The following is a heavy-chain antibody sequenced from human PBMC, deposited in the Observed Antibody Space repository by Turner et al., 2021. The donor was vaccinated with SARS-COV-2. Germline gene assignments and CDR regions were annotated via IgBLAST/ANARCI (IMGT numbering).Heavy chain of an antibody. Sequence: EVQLVESGGGFVQPGGSLRLTCAASGFTVSSNYMGWVRQAPGKGVECVTVIYSGGRTYYADSVKGRFTISRDNSKNTLYLQMNSLRAEDTAVYYGATDLKGGRGPWGQGTLVTVSS. J-gene: IGHJ5*02. CDR3: ATDLKGGRGP. CDR1: GFTVSSNY. CDR2: IYSGGRT. V-gene: IGHV3-66*02. D-gene: IGHD1-26*01.